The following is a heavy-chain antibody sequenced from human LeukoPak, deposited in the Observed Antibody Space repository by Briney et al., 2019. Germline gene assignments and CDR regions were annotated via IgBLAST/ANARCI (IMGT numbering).Heavy chain of an antibody. CDR2: ISPYNGNT. Sequence: ASVKVSCKASGGTFSSYAISWVRQAPGQGLEWMGWISPYNGNTNYAQKLQGRVTMTTDTSTSTAYMELRSLRSDDTAVYYCARDKVGATVWFDPWGQGTLVTVSS. V-gene: IGHV1-18*01. J-gene: IGHJ5*02. D-gene: IGHD1-26*01. CDR3: ARDKVGATVWFDP. CDR1: GGTFSSYA.